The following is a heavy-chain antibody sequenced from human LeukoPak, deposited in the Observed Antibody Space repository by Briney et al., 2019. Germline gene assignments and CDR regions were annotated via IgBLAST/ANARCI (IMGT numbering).Heavy chain of an antibody. CDR3: ASQSVRPTPPGSGPYYFDY. V-gene: IGHV4-4*07. D-gene: IGHD3-10*01. CDR1: GGSISSYY. J-gene: IGHJ4*02. Sequence: PSETLSLTCTVSGGSISSYYWSWIRQPAGKGLEWIGRIYTSGSTNYNPSLKSRVTMSVDTSKNQFSLKLSSVTAADTAVYYCASQSVRPTPPGSGPYYFDYWGQGTLVTVSS. CDR2: IYTSGST.